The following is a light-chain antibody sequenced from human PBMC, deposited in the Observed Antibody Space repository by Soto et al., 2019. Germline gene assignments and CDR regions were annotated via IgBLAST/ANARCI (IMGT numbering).Light chain of an antibody. J-gene: IGLJ2*01. CDR1: SSDIGGYNY. CDR2: EVS. Sequence: QSALTQPPSASGSPGQSVTISCTGTSSDIGGYNYVSWYQQHPGKAPKLVISEVSERPSGVPDRFSGSKSGNTASLTVSGLQPEDEADYYCSSYAGNIMVFGGGTKLTVL. V-gene: IGLV2-8*01. CDR3: SSYAGNIMV.